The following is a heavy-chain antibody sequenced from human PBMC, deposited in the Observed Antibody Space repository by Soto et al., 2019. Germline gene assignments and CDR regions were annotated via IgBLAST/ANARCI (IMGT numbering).Heavy chain of an antibody. D-gene: IGHD3-22*01. CDR3: ARETANYDSSGYLGY. CDR2: IWYDENNK. Sequence: PGGSLRLSCAESGFTFSSYGMHWVRQAPGKGLEWVAVIWYDENNKYYADSVKGRFTISRDNSKKTLFLQMNSLRAEDTAVYYCARETANYDSSGYLGYWGQGTLVTV. J-gene: IGHJ4*02. V-gene: IGHV3-33*01. CDR1: GFTFSSYG.